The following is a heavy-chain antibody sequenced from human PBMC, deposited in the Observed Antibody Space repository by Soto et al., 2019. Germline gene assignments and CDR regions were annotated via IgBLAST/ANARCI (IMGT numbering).Heavy chain of an antibody. CDR2: INAGNGNT. Sequence: QVQLVQSGAEEKKPGASVKVSCKASGYTFTSYAMHWVRQAPGQRLEWMGWINAGNGNTKYSQKFQGRVTITRDTSASTAYMDLSSLRSEDAVVCCCTRGYDPWGAMAVWGQGTTVTVSS. V-gene: IGHV1-3*05. CDR1: GYTFTSYA. CDR3: TRGYDPWGAMAV. D-gene: IGHD5-12*01. J-gene: IGHJ6*02.